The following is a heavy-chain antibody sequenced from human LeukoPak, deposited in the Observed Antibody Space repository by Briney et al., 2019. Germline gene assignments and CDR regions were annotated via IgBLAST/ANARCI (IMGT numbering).Heavy chain of an antibody. CDR1: GFIFSDYY. Sequence: GGSLRLSCAASGFIFSDYYMNWIRQAPGKGLEWVSYISSSGSTIYYADSVKGRFTISRDIAKNSLYLQMNSLRAEDTAVYYCARDRPYYYGSGIDYWGQGTLVTVSS. J-gene: IGHJ4*02. D-gene: IGHD3-10*01. V-gene: IGHV3-11*01. CDR2: ISSSGSTI. CDR3: ARDRPYYYGSGIDY.